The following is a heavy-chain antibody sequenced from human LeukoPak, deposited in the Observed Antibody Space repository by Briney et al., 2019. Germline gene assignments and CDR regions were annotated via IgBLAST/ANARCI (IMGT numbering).Heavy chain of an antibody. CDR2: ISGDGRSI. CDR3: ARERSGYYFDY. CDR1: GFSFSTFS. J-gene: IGHJ4*02. Sequence: GGSPRLSCAASGFSFSTFSMNWVRQAPGKELEYVSMISGDGRSITYADSVKGRFTVSRDNSKNTLYLQMGSLRAEDTAVYYCARERSGYYFDYWGQGTLVTVSS. D-gene: IGHD3-22*01. V-gene: IGHV3-64*02.